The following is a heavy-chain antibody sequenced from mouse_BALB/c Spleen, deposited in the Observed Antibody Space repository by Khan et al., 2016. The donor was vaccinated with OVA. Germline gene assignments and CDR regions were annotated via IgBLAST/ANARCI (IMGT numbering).Heavy chain of an antibody. D-gene: IGHD1-1*01. J-gene: IGHJ2*01. V-gene: IGHV3-2*02. CDR2: ISYSGVT. CDR1: GYSITSGYA. CDR3: ARGNYYGYYFDY. Sequence: VQLQQSGPGLVKPSQSLSLTCTVTGYSITSGYAWNWIRQFPGNNLEWMGYISYSGVTSYTPSLKSRIHITRDTSKNQFFLQLNSVTTEDTATYYCARGNYYGYYFDYWGQGTTLTVSS.